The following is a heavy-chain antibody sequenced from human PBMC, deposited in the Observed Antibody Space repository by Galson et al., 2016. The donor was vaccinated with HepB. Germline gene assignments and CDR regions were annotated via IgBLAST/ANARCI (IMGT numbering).Heavy chain of an antibody. Sequence: SETLSLTCPISGGSLTTYYLNWIRQPPGKGLEWIGNVSDSGSTTYNPSLESRVTISIDTSKKQFSLKLTSVTAADTAAYYCARHKVSATEGGFHAWGQGTLVTVSS. V-gene: IGHV4-59*01. CDR3: ARHKVSATEGGFHA. J-gene: IGHJ5*02. CDR2: VSDSGST. D-gene: IGHD6-13*01. CDR1: GGSLTTYY.